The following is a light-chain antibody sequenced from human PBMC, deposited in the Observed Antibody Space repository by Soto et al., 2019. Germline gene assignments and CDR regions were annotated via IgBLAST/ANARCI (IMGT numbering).Light chain of an antibody. V-gene: IGKV1-27*01. CDR1: QDIGSH. J-gene: IGKJ4*01. Sequence: IQMTHSPSSLSASVGDIFTITCXASQDIGSHLAWYQQKPGKIPNLLIYAASTLQAGVPSRFSGSGSGTDFTLTISSLQPEYVAAYYCQKYNSAPLTFGGGTKVDIK. CDR3: QKYNSAPLT. CDR2: AAS.